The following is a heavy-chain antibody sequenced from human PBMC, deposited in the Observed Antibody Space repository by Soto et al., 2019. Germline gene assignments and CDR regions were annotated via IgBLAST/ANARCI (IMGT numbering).Heavy chain of an antibody. J-gene: IGHJ4*02. V-gene: IGHV4-61*01. D-gene: IGHD3-22*01. CDR3: ARDPYYYDSSGYHYFDY. CDR1: GGSVSSGSYY. Sequence: SETLSLTCTVSGGSVSSGSYYWSWIRQPPGKGLEWIGYIYYSGSTNYNPSLKSRVTISVDTSKNQFSLKLSSVTAADTAVYYCARDPYYYDSSGYHYFDYWGKGTLVTVSS. CDR2: IYYSGST.